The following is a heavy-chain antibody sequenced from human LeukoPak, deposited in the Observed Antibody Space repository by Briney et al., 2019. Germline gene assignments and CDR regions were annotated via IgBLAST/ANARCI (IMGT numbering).Heavy chain of an antibody. CDR3: ARDAVRDNFDY. CDR1: GFTFSDYY. V-gene: IGHV3-11*01. J-gene: IGHJ4*02. D-gene: IGHD3-10*01. Sequence: SGGSLRLPCAASGFTFSDYYMSWIRQAPGKGLEWVSYISSSGSTIYYADSVKGRFTISRDNAKNSLYLQMNSLRAEDTAVYYCARDAVRDNFDYWGQGTLVTVSS. CDR2: ISSSGSTI.